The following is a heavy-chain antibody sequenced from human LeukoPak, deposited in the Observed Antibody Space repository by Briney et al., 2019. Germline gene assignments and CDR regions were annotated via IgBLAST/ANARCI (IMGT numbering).Heavy chain of an antibody. CDR2: IYYSGST. J-gene: IGHJ4*01. V-gene: IGHV4-59*01. Sequence: SETLSLTCTVSGGSISSYYWSWIRQPPGKGLEWIGYIYYSGSTNYNPSLKSRVTISVDTSKNQFSLKLSSVTAADTAVYYCARGPSDYWGQGTLVTVSS. CDR1: GGSISSYY. CDR3: ARGPSDY.